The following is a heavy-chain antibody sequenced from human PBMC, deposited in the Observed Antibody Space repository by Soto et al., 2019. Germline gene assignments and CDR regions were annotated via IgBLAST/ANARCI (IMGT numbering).Heavy chain of an antibody. CDR1: GFTFSSYA. CDR2: ISGSGGST. V-gene: IGHV3-23*01. J-gene: IGHJ6*02. D-gene: IGHD2-15*01. Sequence: PGGSLRLSCAASGFTFSSYAMSWVRQAPGKGLEWVSAISGSGGSTYYADSVKGRFTISRDNSKNTLYLQMNSLRAEDTAVYYCSEDSSCHPYYYYGMDVWGQGTTVTVSS. CDR3: SEDSSCHPYYYYGMDV.